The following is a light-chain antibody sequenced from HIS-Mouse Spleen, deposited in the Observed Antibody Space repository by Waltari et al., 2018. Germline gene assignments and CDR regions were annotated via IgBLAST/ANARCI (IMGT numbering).Light chain of an antibody. Sequence: SYELTQPPSVSVSPGQTARLTCSGDALPQQYAYWYQQKSGRAPVLVIYEDSKRPSGIPERFSGSSSGTMATLTISGAQVEDEADYYCYSTDSSGNHRVFGGGTKLTVL. J-gene: IGLJ2*01. CDR1: ALPQQY. CDR2: EDS. V-gene: IGLV3-10*01. CDR3: YSTDSSGNHRV.